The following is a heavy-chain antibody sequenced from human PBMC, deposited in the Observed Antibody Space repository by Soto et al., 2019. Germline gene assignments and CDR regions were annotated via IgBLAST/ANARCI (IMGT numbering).Heavy chain of an antibody. CDR2: LPEIGTNT. Sequence: QPGGSLRLSCAASGFTFSNYVMSGVRQSPGKGLEWVSALPEIGTNTYYADSVKGRFTISRDNSKNTLFLQINNLRAGDTAVYYCAKKSGVGATWYFDYWGQGTLVTVSS. V-gene: IGHV3-23*01. CDR1: GFTFSNYV. CDR3: AKKSGVGATWYFDY. D-gene: IGHD1-26*01. J-gene: IGHJ4*02.